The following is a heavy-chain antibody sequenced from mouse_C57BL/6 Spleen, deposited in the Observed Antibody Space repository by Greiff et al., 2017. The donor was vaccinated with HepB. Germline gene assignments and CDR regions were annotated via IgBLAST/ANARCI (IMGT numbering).Heavy chain of an antibody. CDR1: GYAFSSSW. D-gene: IGHD1-1*01. CDR3: AFPYYGSSYGYFDV. CDR2: IYPGDGDT. Sequence: VKLQQSGPELVKPGASVKISCKASGYAFSSSWMNWVKQRPGKGLEWIGRIYPGDGDTNYNGKFKGKATLTADKSSSTAYMQLSSLTSEDSAVYFCAFPYYGSSYGYFDVWGTGTTVTVSS. J-gene: IGHJ1*03. V-gene: IGHV1-82*01.